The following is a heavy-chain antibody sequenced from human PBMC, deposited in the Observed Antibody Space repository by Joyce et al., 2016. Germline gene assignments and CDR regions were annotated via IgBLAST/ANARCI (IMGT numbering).Heavy chain of an antibody. V-gene: IGHV3-23*01. CDR1: GFTFTNYA. CDR2: ISSSGGTT. Sequence: GASGFTFTNYAMSWVRQAPGRGLEWVSSISSSGGTTHYADSVKGRFTISRDNSKNTLNLQVNSLRAEDTAIYYCAKGPRIAARPNYYYYGMDVWGQGTTVTVSS. CDR3: AKGPRIAARPNYYYYGMDV. D-gene: IGHD6-6*01. J-gene: IGHJ6*02.